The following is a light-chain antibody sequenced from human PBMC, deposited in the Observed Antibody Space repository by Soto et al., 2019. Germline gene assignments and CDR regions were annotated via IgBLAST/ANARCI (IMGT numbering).Light chain of an antibody. CDR2: SNN. V-gene: IGLV1-44*01. CDR3: ATWDDSLNGYV. CDR1: SSNIGSNT. J-gene: IGLJ1*01. Sequence: QSVLTQPPSVSGTPAQRVTISCSGSSSNIGSNTVNWYQQLPGTAPRLLIYSNNQRPSGVPDRFSGSKSGTSASLAISGLQSEDEDDYYCATWDDSLNGYVFGTGTKLTVL.